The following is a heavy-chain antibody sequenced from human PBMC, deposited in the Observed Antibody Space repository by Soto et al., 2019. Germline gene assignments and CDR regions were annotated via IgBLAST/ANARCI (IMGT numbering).Heavy chain of an antibody. Sequence: EVQLLESGGGLVQPGGSLRLSCAASGFTLSSYAMNWVRQAPGKGLEWVSGLSNGGGTTYYADSVKGRFTISRDNSNRTPYLEINSLRGEDTAVFYCARAEVRCGSSSCTPYYHGMDVWGQGTTVTVSS. J-gene: IGHJ6*02. CDR2: LSNGGGTT. CDR1: GFTLSSYA. CDR3: ARAEVRCGSSSCTPYYHGMDV. D-gene: IGHD2-2*01. V-gene: IGHV3-23*01.